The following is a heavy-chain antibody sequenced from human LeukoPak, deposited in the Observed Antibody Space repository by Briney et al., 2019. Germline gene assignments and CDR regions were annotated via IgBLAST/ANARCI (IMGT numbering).Heavy chain of an antibody. CDR2: MNPNSGNT. CDR1: GYTFTSYD. J-gene: IGHJ6*02. D-gene: IGHD3-3*01. CDR3: ARGKVLRFLVKSYYYGVDV. V-gene: IGHV1-8*01. Sequence: ASVTVSCKASGYTFTSYDINWVRQATGQGLEWMGWMNPNSGNTGYAQKFQGRVTMTRNTSISTAYMELSSLRSEDTAVYYCARGKVLRFLVKSYYYGVDVWGQGTTVTVSS.